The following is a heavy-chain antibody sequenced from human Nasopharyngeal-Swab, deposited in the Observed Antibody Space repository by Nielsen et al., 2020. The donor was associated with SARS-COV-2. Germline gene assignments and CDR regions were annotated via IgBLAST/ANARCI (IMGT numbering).Heavy chain of an antibody. D-gene: IGHD4-23*01. CDR2: IYYSGST. CDR3: ARDKVTVDYSYGMDV. J-gene: IGHJ6*02. V-gene: IGHV4-59*01. Sequence: RQAPGKGLEWIGYIYYSGSTNYNPSLKSRVTISVETSKNQFSLKLSSVTAADTAVYYCARDKVTVDYSYGMDVWGQGTTVTVSS.